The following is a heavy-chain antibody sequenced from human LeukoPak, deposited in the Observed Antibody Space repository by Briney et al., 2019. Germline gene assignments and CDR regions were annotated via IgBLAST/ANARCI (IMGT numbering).Heavy chain of an antibody. CDR2: MSDSGGRT. D-gene: IGHD3-22*01. J-gene: IGHJ4*02. CDR1: GITLSNYG. V-gene: IGHV3-23*01. CDR3: AKRGVVIRVILVGFHKEAYYFDS. Sequence: GGSLRLSCAVSGITLSNYGMSWVRQAPGKGLEWVAGMSDSGGRTNYADSVKGRLTISRDNPKNTLYLQMNSLRAEDTAVYFCAKRGVVIRVILVGFHKEAYYFDSWGQGALVTVSS.